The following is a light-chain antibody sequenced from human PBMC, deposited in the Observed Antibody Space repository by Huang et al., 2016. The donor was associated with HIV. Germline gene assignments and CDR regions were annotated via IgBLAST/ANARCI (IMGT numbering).Light chain of an antibody. CDR2: RAS. CDR3: QQYNTYLYT. J-gene: IGKJ2*01. CDR1: QNINTW. Sequence: DIQMTQSPSTLSASVGDRVTITCRASQNINTWLAWYPQKPGKAPDLLIYRASSLQVGVPSRFTGSGSGTEFTLTITSLQPDDLGTYYCQQYNTYLYTFGQGTKLEI. V-gene: IGKV1-5*03.